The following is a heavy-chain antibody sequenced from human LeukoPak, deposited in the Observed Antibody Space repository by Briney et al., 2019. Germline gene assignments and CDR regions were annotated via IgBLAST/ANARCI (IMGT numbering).Heavy chain of an antibody. CDR2: ISSSSSYT. J-gene: IGHJ6*02. Sequence: GGSLRLSCAASGFTFSDYYMSWIRQAPGKGLEWVSYISSSSSYTSYADSVKGRFTISRDNDKNSLYLQMNSLRAEDTAVYYCARGGFCTGPSCSPSAPAPYYYYGMDVWGQGTTVTVSS. V-gene: IGHV3-11*06. CDR1: GFTFSDYY. CDR3: ARGGFCTGPSCSPSAPAPYYYYGMDV. D-gene: IGHD2-2*01.